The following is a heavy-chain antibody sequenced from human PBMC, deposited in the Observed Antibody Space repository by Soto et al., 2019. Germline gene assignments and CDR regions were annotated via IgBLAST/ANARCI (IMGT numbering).Heavy chain of an antibody. Sequence: SETLSLTCTVSGGSISSGGYYWSWIRQHPGKGLEWIGYIYYSGSTYYNPSLKSRVTISVDTSKNQFSLKLSSVTAADTAVYYCAGGYSSVAFDVWGQGTMVTVSS. D-gene: IGHD6-19*01. J-gene: IGHJ3*01. CDR3: AGGYSSVAFDV. CDR1: GGSISSGGYY. CDR2: IYYSGST. V-gene: IGHV4-31*03.